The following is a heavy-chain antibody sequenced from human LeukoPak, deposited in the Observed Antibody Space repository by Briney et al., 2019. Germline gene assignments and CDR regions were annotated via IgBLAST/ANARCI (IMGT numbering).Heavy chain of an antibody. CDR2: ISSSGGST. D-gene: IGHD1-26*01. J-gene: IGHJ4*02. CDR3: AKDPTYSGSYFRV. Sequence: GGSLRLSCAASGFTFSSYAMSWVRQAPGKGLDWVSAISSSGGSTYYADSVKGRFTISRDNSKNTLYLQMNSLRAEDTAVYYCAKDPTYSGSYFRVWGQGTLVTVSS. CDR1: GFTFSSYA. V-gene: IGHV3-23*01.